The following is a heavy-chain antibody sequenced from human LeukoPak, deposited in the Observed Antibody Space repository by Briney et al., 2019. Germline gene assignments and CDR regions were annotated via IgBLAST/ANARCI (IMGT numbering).Heavy chain of an antibody. D-gene: IGHD6-13*01. CDR3: ATSYSSWYLRFDY. J-gene: IGHJ4*02. Sequence: SETLSLTCTVSGGSISSYYWSWIRQPPGKGLEWIWYIYYSGSTNCNPSLKSRVTISVDTSKNQFSLKLSSVTAADTAVYYCATSYSSWYLRFDYWAREPWSPSPQ. CDR2: IYYSGST. V-gene: IGHV4-59*01. CDR1: GGSISSYY.